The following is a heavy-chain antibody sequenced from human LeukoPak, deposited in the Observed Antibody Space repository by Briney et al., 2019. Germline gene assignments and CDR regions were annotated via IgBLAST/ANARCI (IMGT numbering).Heavy chain of an antibody. Sequence: SVKVSCKASGYTFTSYYMHWVRQAPGQGLEWMGGIIPIFGTANYAQKFQGRVTITADESTSTAYMELSSLRSEDTAVYYCARRYGSGSYLYYFDYWGQGTLVTVSS. CDR2: IIPIFGTA. J-gene: IGHJ4*02. D-gene: IGHD3-10*01. V-gene: IGHV1-69*13. CDR1: GYTFTSYY. CDR3: ARRYGSGSYLYYFDY.